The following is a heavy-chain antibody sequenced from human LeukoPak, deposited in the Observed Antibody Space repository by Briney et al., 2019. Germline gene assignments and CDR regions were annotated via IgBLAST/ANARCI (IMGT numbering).Heavy chain of an antibody. Sequence: EASVKVSCKASGYTFITYGISWVRQAPGQGLEWMGWTNPRNGNTNYVQNLQGRVTMTADTSTSTAYMELRSLRSDDTAVYYCARVGYDSSGHHRYAFDIWGQGTMVTVSS. CDR2: TNPRNGNT. J-gene: IGHJ3*02. V-gene: IGHV1-18*01. CDR3: ARVGYDSSGHHRYAFDI. D-gene: IGHD3-22*01. CDR1: GYTFITYG.